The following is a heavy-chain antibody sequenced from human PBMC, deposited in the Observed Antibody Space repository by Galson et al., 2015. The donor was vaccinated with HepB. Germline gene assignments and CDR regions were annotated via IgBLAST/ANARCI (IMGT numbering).Heavy chain of an antibody. CDR1: GFTFISSA. CDR3: AADSGFGSSWYDAAIFYYYGLDV. D-gene: IGHD6-13*01. Sequence: SVKVSCKASGFTFISSAMQWVRRARGQRLEWIGWIVVGSGNTNYAQKFQERVAITRDMSTSTAYMELSSLRSEDTALYYCAADSGFGSSWYDAAIFYYYGLDVWGQGTTVTVSS. J-gene: IGHJ6*02. CDR2: IVVGSGNT. V-gene: IGHV1-58*02.